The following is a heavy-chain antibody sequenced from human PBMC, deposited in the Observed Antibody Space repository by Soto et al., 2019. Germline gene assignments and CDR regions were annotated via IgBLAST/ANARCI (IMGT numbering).Heavy chain of an antibody. CDR2: ISYDGSHT. CDR3: ARGHYYDTAGYRPADS. J-gene: IGHJ4*02. CDR1: GFTFSDYA. Sequence: QVQLAESGGGVVLPGRSLRLSCAASGFTFSDYAMHWVRQAPGKGLEWLAVISYDGSHTVYTDSVRGRFTISRDNPRNTLLLQMSSLRAEDTAVYNCARGHYYDTAGYRPADSWGQGTLVTVSS. D-gene: IGHD3-22*01. V-gene: IGHV3-30-3*01.